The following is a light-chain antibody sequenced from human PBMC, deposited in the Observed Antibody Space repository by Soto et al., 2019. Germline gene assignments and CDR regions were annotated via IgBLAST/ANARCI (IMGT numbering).Light chain of an antibody. CDR1: QSINIY. V-gene: IGKV1-39*01. Sequence: QMTQSPSSLSASVGDSVTVTCRASQSINIYLNWYQQKPGKAPTLLIYGASSLQSGVPSRFTGGGSRTDFTITISSLQPEDFATYYCQQSYRSPYTFGQGNKLEIK. CDR3: QQSYRSPYT. J-gene: IGKJ2*01. CDR2: GAS.